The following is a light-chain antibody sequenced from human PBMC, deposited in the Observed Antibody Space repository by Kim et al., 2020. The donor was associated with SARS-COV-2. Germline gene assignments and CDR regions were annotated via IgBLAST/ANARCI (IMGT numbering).Light chain of an antibody. Sequence: APIDCKSSQSVLYSSNNQNYLAWYQQKPGQPPKLLIYWASTREYGVPDRFSGSGSGTDVTLTISSLQAEDVAVYYCQQYYSTPYTFGQGTKLEI. CDR2: WAS. V-gene: IGKV4-1*01. J-gene: IGKJ2*01. CDR1: QSVLYSSNNQNY. CDR3: QQYYSTPYT.